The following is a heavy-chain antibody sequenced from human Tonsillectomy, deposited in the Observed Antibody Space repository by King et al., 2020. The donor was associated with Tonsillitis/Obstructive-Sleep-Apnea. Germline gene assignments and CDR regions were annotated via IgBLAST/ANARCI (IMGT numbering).Heavy chain of an antibody. V-gene: IGHV4-34*01. CDR3: ARGSVVHDWAFDY. Sequence: VQLQQWGAGLLKPSETLSLTCGVYGGSFSGFYWTWIRQTPGKGLEWIGEIDHSGSTNSNPSLKSRVTISVDTSKNQFSLNLNSVTAADTAVYYCARGSVVHDWAFDYWGQGTLVTVSS. D-gene: IGHD3-9*01. CDR1: GGSFSGFY. J-gene: IGHJ4*02. CDR2: IDHSGST.